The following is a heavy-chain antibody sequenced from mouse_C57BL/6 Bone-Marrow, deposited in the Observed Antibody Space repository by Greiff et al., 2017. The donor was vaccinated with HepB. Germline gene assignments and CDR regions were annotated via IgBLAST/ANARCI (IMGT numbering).Heavy chain of an antibody. J-gene: IGHJ2*01. D-gene: IGHD1-1*02. CDR1: GYTFTSYW. CDR3: ARGRHYGVPIYYFDY. Sequence: VQLQQPGAELVRPGTSVKLSCKASGYTFTSYWMHWVKQRPGQGLEWIGVIDPSDSYTNYNQKFKGKATLTVDTSSSTAYMQLSSLTSEDSAVYYCARGRHYGVPIYYFDYWGQGTTLTVSS. CDR2: IDPSDSYT. V-gene: IGHV1-59*01.